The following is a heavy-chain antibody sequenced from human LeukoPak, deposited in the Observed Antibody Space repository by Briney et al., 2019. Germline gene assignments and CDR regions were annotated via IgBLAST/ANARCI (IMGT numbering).Heavy chain of an antibody. V-gene: IGHV4-34*01. CDR2: INHSGST. J-gene: IGHJ6*02. CDR3: ARGEDYYYYGMDV. Sequence: SETLSLTCAVYGGSFSGYYWSWIRQPPGKGLEWIGEINHSGSTNYNPSLKSRVTISVDTSKNQFSLKLSSVTAADTAVYYCARGEDYYYYGMDVWGQGTTVTVSS. CDR1: GGSFSGYY.